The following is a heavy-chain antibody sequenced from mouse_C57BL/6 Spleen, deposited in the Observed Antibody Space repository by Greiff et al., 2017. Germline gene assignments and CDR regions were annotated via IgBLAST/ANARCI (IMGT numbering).Heavy chain of an antibody. J-gene: IGHJ3*01. CDR2: IYPGSGNT. CDR3: ARLKGDYFAY. Sequence: VKLQQSGPELVKPGASVKISCKASGYSFTSYYIHWVKQRPGQGLAWIGWIYPGSGNTKYNEKFKGKATLTADTSSSTAYMQLSSLTSEDSAVYYCARLKGDYFAYWGQGTLVTVSA. D-gene: IGHD2-4*01. CDR1: GYSFTSYY. V-gene: IGHV1-66*01.